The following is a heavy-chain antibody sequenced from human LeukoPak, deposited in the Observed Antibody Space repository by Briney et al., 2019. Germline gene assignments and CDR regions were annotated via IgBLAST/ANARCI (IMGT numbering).Heavy chain of an antibody. V-gene: IGHV3-43*02. Sequence: SGGSLRLSCAASGFTFGDFAMHWVRQAPGKGLEWVSLISGVYGSTFYADSVKGRFTISRDNSKNSLYLQMSSLRTEDTALHFCAKDGSDILTGSLPHWGQGTLVTVSS. D-gene: IGHD3-9*01. CDR3: AKDGSDILTGSLPH. J-gene: IGHJ4*02. CDR2: ISGVYGST. CDR1: GFTFGDFA.